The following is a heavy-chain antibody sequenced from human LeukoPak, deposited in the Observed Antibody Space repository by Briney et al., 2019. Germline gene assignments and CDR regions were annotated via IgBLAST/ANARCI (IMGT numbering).Heavy chain of an antibody. V-gene: IGHV3-74*01. CDR2: INTDESST. CDR1: GFTFSSYW. CDR3: ARDLGTSHYSFDY. Sequence: PGGSLRLSCAASGFTFSSYWMRWVRQAPGKGLVWVSRINTDESSTSYADSVKGRFTISRDNAKNTLYLRMNSLRAEDTAVYYCARDLGTSHYSFDYWGQGTLVTVSS. J-gene: IGHJ4*02.